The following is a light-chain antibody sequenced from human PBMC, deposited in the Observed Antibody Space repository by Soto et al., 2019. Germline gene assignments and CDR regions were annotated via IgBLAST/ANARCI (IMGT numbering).Light chain of an antibody. CDR2: AAS. J-gene: IGKJ1*01. CDR1: QTISSW. Sequence: DIQMTQSPSTLSGSVGGIVNINFRASQTISSWLAWYQQKPGKAPKLLIYAASTLQSGVPSRFSGSGSGTEFTLTISSLQPDDFATYYCQQFNSYSPGAFGQGTKVDIK. CDR3: QQFNSYSPGA. V-gene: IGKV1-5*01.